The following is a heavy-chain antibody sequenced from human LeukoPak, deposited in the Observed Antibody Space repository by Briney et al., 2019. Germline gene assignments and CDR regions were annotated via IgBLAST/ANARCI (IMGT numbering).Heavy chain of an antibody. J-gene: IGHJ5*02. Sequence: SETLSLTCTVSGYSISSGYYWGWIRQPPGKGLEWIGSIYHSGSTNYNPSLKSRVTISVDKSNNQFSLKLSTVTAADTPVPSSARDFPYQLLPHWFNRCGQGTLVTVSS. CDR3: ARDFPYQLLPHWFNR. CDR2: IYHSGST. D-gene: IGHD2-2*01. V-gene: IGHV4-38-2*02. CDR1: GYSISSGYY.